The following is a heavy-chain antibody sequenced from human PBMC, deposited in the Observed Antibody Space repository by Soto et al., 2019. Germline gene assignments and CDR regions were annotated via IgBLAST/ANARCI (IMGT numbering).Heavy chain of an antibody. Sequence: GGSLRLSCAASGFTFSSYSMNWVRQAPGKGLEWVSSISSSSSYIYYADSVKGRFTISRDNAKNSLYLQMNSLRAEDTAVYYCASFDGGHFRWTLGYCSSTSCYRPNQYDAFDIWGQGTMVTVSS. CDR1: GFTFSSYS. V-gene: IGHV3-21*01. CDR3: ASFDGGHFRWTLGYCSSTSCYRPNQYDAFDI. D-gene: IGHD2-2*01. CDR2: ISSSSSYI. J-gene: IGHJ3*02.